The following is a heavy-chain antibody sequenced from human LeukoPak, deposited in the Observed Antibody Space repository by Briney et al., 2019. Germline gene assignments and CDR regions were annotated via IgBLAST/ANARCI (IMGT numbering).Heavy chain of an antibody. CDR3: ARARGSSGYISWFDP. CDR1: GGSISSYY. Sequence: PSETLSLTCTVSGGSISSYYWSWIRQPAGKGLEWIGRIYTSGSTNYNPSLKSRVTMSVDTSKNQFSLKLSSVTAAYSAVYYCARARGSSGYISWFDPWGQGTLVTVSS. V-gene: IGHV4-4*07. J-gene: IGHJ5*02. CDR2: IYTSGST. D-gene: IGHD3-22*01.